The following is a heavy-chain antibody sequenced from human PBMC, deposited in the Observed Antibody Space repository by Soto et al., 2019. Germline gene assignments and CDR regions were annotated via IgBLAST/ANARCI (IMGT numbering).Heavy chain of an antibody. CDR2: ISAYNGNT. D-gene: IGHD6-13*01. V-gene: IGHV1-18*01. J-gene: IGHJ4*02. Sequence: QVQLVQSGAEVKKPGASVKVSCKASGYPFTSYGISWVRQAPGQGLEWMGWISAYNGNTNYSQKLQGRVTMTTDTSTSTAYRELRSLRSDDTAVYYCARESSCSCHDYWGQGTLVTVSS. CDR1: GYPFTSYG. CDR3: ARESSCSCHDY.